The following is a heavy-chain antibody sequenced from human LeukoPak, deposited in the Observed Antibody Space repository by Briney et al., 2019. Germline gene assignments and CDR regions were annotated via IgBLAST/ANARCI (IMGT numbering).Heavy chain of an antibody. Sequence: PGGSLRLSCAASGFTFSSYSMNWVRQAPGKGLEWVSSISSSSSYIYYADSVKGRFTISRDNAKNSLYLQMNSLRAEDTAVYYCARTQLDLDGFDIWGQGTTVTVSS. CDR3: ARTQLDLDGFDI. CDR1: GFTFSSYS. CDR2: ISSSSSYI. J-gene: IGHJ3*02. D-gene: IGHD1-1*01. V-gene: IGHV3-21*01.